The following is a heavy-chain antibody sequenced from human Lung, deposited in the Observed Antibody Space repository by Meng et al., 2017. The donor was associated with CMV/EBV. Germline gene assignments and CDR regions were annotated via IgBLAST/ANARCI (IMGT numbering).Heavy chain of an antibody. V-gene: IGHV4-59*01. CDR2: IYYSGST. Sequence: VQLQVPGPGLVKPSEPLSLTCTVSGGSISSYYWSWIRQPPGKGLEWIGYIYYSGSTNYNPSLKRRVTISVDTSKNQFSLKLSSVTAADTAVYYCAREEGIGGFDPWGQGTLVTVSS. CDR1: GGSISSYY. J-gene: IGHJ5*02. D-gene: IGHD3-10*01. CDR3: AREEGIGGFDP.